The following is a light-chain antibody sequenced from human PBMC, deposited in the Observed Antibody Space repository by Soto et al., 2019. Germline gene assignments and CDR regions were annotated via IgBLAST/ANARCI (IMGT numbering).Light chain of an antibody. V-gene: IGLV2-14*01. CDR2: DVT. J-gene: IGLJ2*01. CDR3: SSYTSSSTLEV. Sequence: QSALTQPASVSGSPGQSITISCTGTSSDVGGYNYVSWYQQHPGKAPKLMIFDVTYRPSGVSNRFSGSKSGNTASLTISGLQPEDEAHYYCSSYTSSSTLEVFGGGTKLTVL. CDR1: SSDVGGYNY.